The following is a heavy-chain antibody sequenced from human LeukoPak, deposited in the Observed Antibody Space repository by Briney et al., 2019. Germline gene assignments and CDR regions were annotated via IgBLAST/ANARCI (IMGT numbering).Heavy chain of an antibody. D-gene: IGHD3-10*01. J-gene: IGHJ4*02. CDR3: AHVLPPYGSGSYYSRVGESSYFDY. Sequence: SGPTLVNPTQTLTLTCTFSGFSLSTSGVGVGWIRQPPGKALEWLALIYWDDDKRYSPSLKSRLTITKDTSKNQVVLTMTNMDPVDTATYYCAHVLPPYGSGSYYSRVGESSYFDYWGQGTLVTVSS. CDR2: IYWDDDK. V-gene: IGHV2-5*02. CDR1: GFSLSTSGVG.